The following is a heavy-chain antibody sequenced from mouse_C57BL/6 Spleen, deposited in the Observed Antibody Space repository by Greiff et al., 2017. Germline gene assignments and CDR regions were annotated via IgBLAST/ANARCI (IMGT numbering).Heavy chain of an antibody. Sequence: EVQLVESGGGLVKPGGSLKLSCAASGFTFSSYAMSWVRQTPEKRLEWVATISDGGSYTYYPDNVKGRFTISRDNATNNLYLQMSHLKSEDTAMYYCARGRERGITDYWGQGTTLTVSS. CDR1: GFTFSSYA. CDR3: ARGRERGITDY. D-gene: IGHD1-1*01. CDR2: ISDGGSYT. V-gene: IGHV5-4*01. J-gene: IGHJ2*01.